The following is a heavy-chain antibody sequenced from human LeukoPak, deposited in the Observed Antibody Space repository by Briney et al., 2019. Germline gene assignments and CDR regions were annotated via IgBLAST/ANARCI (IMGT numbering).Heavy chain of an antibody. CDR1: GFTFSSYE. CDR3: ARSSRNYYGSGSFDY. V-gene: IGHV3-48*03. CDR2: ISSSGSTI. Sequence: GGSLRLSCAASGFTFSSYEMNWVRQAPGKGLEWVSYISSSGSTIYYADSVKGRFTISRDNAKNSLYLQMNSLRAEDTAVYYCARSSRNYYGSGSFDYWGQGTLVTVSS. D-gene: IGHD3-10*01. J-gene: IGHJ4*02.